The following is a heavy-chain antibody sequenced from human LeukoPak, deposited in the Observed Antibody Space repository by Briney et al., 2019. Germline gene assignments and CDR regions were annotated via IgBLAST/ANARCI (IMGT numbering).Heavy chain of an antibody. CDR1: GYNYDTYG. J-gene: IGHJ3*02. D-gene: IGHD5-18*01. Sequence: ASVKVSCKASGYNYDTYGISWVRQAPGQGLEWLGWTRVQNGKTKYAQSLQGRVTMTTDTSTSTAYMELRSLRSADTAVYYCARIQLWLNAFDIWGQGTMVTVSS. CDR3: ARIQLWLNAFDI. V-gene: IGHV1-18*01. CDR2: TRVQNGKT.